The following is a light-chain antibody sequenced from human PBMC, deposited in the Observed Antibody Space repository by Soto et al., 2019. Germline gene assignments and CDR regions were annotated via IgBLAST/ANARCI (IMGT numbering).Light chain of an antibody. CDR2: DAS. CDR1: QSISGW. CDR3: QQYNSYPYT. V-gene: IGKV1-5*01. Sequence: DMQMTQSPSTLSASVGDTVSITCRASQSISGWMAWYQQKPGKVPKLLIFDASSLESGVPSRFSGSGSGTIFTLTISGLQPGDFATYYCQQYNSYPYTFGQGTKLEIK. J-gene: IGKJ2*01.